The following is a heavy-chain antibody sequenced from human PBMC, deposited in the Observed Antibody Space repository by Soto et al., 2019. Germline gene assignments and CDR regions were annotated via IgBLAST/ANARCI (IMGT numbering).Heavy chain of an antibody. CDR2: ISISGSTI. Sequence: WGSLRLSCAASGFTFISYEINFFRQSPLKWLEWVSYISISGSTIYYADSVKGRFTISGDNAKNSLYLQMNSLRAEDTAVYYCARDLGGSWGQGTLVTVSS. V-gene: IGHV3-48*03. D-gene: IGHD3-16*01. CDR1: GFTFISYE. J-gene: IGHJ5*02. CDR3: ARDLGGS.